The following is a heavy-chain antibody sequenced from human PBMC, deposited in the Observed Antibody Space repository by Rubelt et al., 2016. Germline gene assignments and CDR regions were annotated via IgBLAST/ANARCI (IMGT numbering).Heavy chain of an antibody. V-gene: IGHV3-23*04. CDR3: ASPPIVVVPAAITDYYYGMDV. CDR2: ISGSGGST. J-gene: IGHJ6*02. D-gene: IGHD2-2*02. Sequence: EVQLVESGGGLVQPGGSLRLSCAASGFTFRSYAMSWVRQAPGKGLEWVSAISGSGGSTYYGDSVKGRFTISRDNSKNTLYLQMNSLRAEDTAVYYCASPPIVVVPAAITDYYYGMDVWGQGTTVTVSS. CDR1: GFTFRSYA.